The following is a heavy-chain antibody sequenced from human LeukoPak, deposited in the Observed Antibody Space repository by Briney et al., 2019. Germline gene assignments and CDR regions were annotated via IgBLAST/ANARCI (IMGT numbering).Heavy chain of an antibody. CDR2: IYYSGST. CDR1: GGSISSYY. J-gene: IGHJ6*03. Sequence: AETLSLTCTVSGGSISSYYWSWIRQPPGKGLEWIGYIYYSGSTNYNPSLKSRVTISVDTSKNQFSLKLSSVIAADTAVYYCARTTEGYCSSASCFGFSYSYYMDVWGKGTTVTISS. D-gene: IGHD2-2*01. V-gene: IGHV4-59*01. CDR3: ARTTEGYCSSASCFGFSYSYYMDV.